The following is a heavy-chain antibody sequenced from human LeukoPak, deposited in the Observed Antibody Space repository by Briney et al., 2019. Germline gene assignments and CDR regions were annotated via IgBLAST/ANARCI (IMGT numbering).Heavy chain of an antibody. CDR1: GGSISSGGYY. V-gene: IGHV4-31*03. J-gene: IGHJ4*02. CDR3: ARNKRVDDYGDYLFDY. CDR2: IYHSGST. D-gene: IGHD4-17*01. Sequence: SETLSLTCTVSGGSISSGGYYWSWIRQHPGKGLEWIGYIYHSGSTYYNPSLKSRVTISVDTSKNQFSLKVSPETAADTAVYYCARNKRVDDYGDYLFDYWGQGTLVTVSS.